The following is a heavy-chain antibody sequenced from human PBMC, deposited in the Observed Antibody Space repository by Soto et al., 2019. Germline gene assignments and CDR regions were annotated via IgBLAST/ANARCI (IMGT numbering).Heavy chain of an antibody. CDR3: AKDQGGSNYYGSRSDYNDDHYYGMDV. J-gene: IGHJ6*02. CDR2: ISSSGSST. Sequence: GGSLRLSCAASGFTFSSYAMSWVRQAPGKGLEWVSAISSSGSSTYYADSVKGRFTISRDNSKNTLYLQMNSLRAEDTVVYYCAKDQGGSNYYGSRSDYNDDHYYGMDVWGQGTPVTVSS. D-gene: IGHD3-10*01. CDR1: GFTFSSYA. V-gene: IGHV3-23*01.